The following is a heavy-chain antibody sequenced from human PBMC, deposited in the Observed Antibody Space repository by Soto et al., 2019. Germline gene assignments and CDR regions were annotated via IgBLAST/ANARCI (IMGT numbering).Heavy chain of an antibody. CDR3: TRADVVVVAAIWFDP. J-gene: IGHJ5*02. CDR1: GFTFGDYA. Sequence: GGSLRLSCTASGFTFGDYAMSWFRQAPGKGLEWVGFIRSKAYGGTTEYAASVKGRFTITRDDSKSIAYLQMNSLKTEDTAVYYCTRADVVVVAAIWFDPWGQGTLVTVS. V-gene: IGHV3-49*03. D-gene: IGHD2-15*01. CDR2: IRSKAYGGTT.